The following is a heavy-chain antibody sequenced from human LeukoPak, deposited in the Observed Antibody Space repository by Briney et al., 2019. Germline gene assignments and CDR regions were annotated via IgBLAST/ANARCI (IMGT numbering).Heavy chain of an antibody. CDR3: AKDSSYDSSGYPDY. Sequence: GGSLRLSCAASGFTFSRYAMSWVGQAPGQGREGVSGNCGSGVTTYYAGSVKGRFTISKDNSKNTLYLQINSPRAEDTAVYFCAKDSSYDSSGYPDYCGQGPLVTVSS. D-gene: IGHD3-22*01. CDR2: NCGSGVTT. CDR1: GFTFSRYA. J-gene: IGHJ4*02. V-gene: IGHV3-23*01.